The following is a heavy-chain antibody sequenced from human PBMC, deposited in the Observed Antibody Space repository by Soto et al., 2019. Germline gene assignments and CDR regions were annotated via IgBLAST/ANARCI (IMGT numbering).Heavy chain of an antibody. V-gene: IGHV4-59*08. CDR2: IYYSGST. J-gene: IGHJ4*02. CDR1: GGSISSYY. CDR3: VRRRPRGYCSGGSCYSDDAVGFDF. D-gene: IGHD2-15*01. Sequence: QVQLQESGPGLVKPSETLSLTCTVSGGSISSYYWRWIRQPPGKGLEWIGYIYYSGSTNYTPSLKSRVTISVDTSKNQFSLKLSSVTAADTAVYYCVRRRPRGYCSGGSCYSDDAVGFDFWGQGTLVTVSS.